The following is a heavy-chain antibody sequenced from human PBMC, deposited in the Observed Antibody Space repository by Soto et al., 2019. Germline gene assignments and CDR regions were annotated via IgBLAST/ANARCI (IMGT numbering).Heavy chain of an antibody. CDR1: GFIFSNYV. D-gene: IGHD2-21*01. CDR3: AREVLWSRYFDY. CDR2: MSYDGTTK. J-gene: IGHJ4*02. V-gene: IGHV3-30-3*01. Sequence: QVQLVESGGGVVQPGRSLRLSCAASGFIFSNYVMYWVRQAPGKGLEWVAFMSYDGTTKYYADSVKGRFTISRDNYKNTLYLQMINLRPEDTGVYYCAREVLWSRYFDYWGQGTLVTVSS.